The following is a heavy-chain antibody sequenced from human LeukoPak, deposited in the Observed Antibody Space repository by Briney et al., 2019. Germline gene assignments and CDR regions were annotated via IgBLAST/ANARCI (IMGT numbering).Heavy chain of an antibody. CDR1: GFTFSNAW. J-gene: IGHJ6*03. D-gene: IGHD3-16*01. V-gene: IGHV3-15*01. CDR2: IKSKTDGGTT. Sequence: GGSLRLSCAASGFTFSNAWMSWVRQAPGKGLEWVGRIKSKTDGGTTDYAAPVKGRFTISRDDSKNTLYLQMNSLKTEDTAVYYRTTVDGYAEYYYYYYMDVWGKGTTVTVSS. CDR3: TTVDGYAEYYYYYYMDV.